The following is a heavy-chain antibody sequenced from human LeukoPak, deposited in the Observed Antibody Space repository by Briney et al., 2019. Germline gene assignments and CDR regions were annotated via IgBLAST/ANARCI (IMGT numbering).Heavy chain of an antibody. J-gene: IGHJ2*01. CDR3: ARQDYYDTGTWYFDL. D-gene: IGHD3-22*01. V-gene: IGHV4-34*01. CDR1: GGSFSGYY. Sequence: SETLSLTCAVYGGSFSGYYWSWIRQPPGKGLEWIGEINHSGSTNYNPSLKSRVTISVDTSKNQLSLKLSSVTAADTAVYYCARQDYYDTGTWYFDLWGRGTLVTVSS. CDR2: INHSGST.